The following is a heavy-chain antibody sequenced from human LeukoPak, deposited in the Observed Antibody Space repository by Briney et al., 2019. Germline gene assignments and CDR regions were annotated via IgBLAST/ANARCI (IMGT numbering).Heavy chain of an antibody. CDR1: GYTSTSYG. CDR2: ISAYNGNT. D-gene: IGHD4-23*01. CDR3: ARDYYGGNSWSYYYYYYYMDV. V-gene: IGHV1-18*01. J-gene: IGHJ6*03. Sequence: ASVKVSCKASGYTSTSYGISWVRQAPGQGLEWMGWISAYNGNTNYAQKLQGRVTMTTDTSTSTAYMELRSLRSDDTAVYYCARDYYGGNSWSYYYYYYYMDVWGKGTPVTVSS.